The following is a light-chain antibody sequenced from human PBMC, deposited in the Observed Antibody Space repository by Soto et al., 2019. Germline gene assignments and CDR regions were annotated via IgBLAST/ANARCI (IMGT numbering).Light chain of an antibody. J-gene: IGLJ2*01. CDR1: SGDVATYNF. Sequence: QSVLTQPPSASGSPGQSVTISCTGTSGDVATYNFVSWYQQHPGKAPKLTIYEVTKRPSGVPDRFSGSKSGNTASLTVSGLQAEDEADYYCSSYAGSNKVVFGGGTQLTVL. CDR3: SSYAGSNKVV. V-gene: IGLV2-8*01. CDR2: EVT.